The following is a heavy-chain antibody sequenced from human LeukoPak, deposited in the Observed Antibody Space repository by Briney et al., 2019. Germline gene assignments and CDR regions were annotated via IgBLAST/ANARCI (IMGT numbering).Heavy chain of an antibody. V-gene: IGHV3-23*01. J-gene: IGHJ6*02. CDR3: ARLGAAGDLGYFYGMDV. CDR1: GFTFSSFA. CDR2: VSYTRVAT. Sequence: GGSLRLSCAASGFTFSSFALSWVRQAPGKGLEWVSGVSYTRVATYYADSVKGRFTISRDNSKNTLFLQMNSLRAEDTAVYYCARLGAAGDLGYFYGMDVWGHGTTVTVSS. D-gene: IGHD2-21*01.